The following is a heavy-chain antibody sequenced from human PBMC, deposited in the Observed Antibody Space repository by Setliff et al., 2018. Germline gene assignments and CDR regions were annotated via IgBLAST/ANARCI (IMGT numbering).Heavy chain of an antibody. Sequence: SETLSLTCTVSGGSISSSSYYWGWIRQPPGKGLEWIGSIYYRGSTYYNPSLKSRVTISVDTSKNQFSLKLSSVTAADTAVYYCARVLNWFDPWGQGTLVTGSS. CDR3: ARVLNWFDP. CDR2: IYYRGST. CDR1: GGSISSSSYY. D-gene: IGHD1-26*01. V-gene: IGHV4-39*07. J-gene: IGHJ5*02.